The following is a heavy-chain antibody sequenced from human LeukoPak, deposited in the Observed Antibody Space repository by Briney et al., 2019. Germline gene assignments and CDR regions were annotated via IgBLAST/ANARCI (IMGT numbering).Heavy chain of an antibody. CDR2: ISGSGGST. CDR3: ARDVGGAGSH. V-gene: IGHV3-23*01. Sequence: GGSLRLSCAASGFTFSSYAMSWVRQAPGKGPEWVSAISGSGGSTYYADSVKGRFTISRDNSKNTLYLHMNSLRAEDTAMYYCARDVGGAGSHWGQGTLVTVSS. CDR1: GFTFSSYA. D-gene: IGHD3-10*01. J-gene: IGHJ4*02.